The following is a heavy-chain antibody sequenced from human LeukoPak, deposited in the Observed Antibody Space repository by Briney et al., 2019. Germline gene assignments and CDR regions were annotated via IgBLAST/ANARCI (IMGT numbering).Heavy chain of an antibody. V-gene: IGHV3-7*01. D-gene: IGHD6-19*01. J-gene: IGHJ4*02. Sequence: GGSLRLTCAASGFTFSSYWMSWVRQAPGKGLEWVANIKQDGSEKYYVDSVKGRFTISRDNAKNSLYLQMNSLRAEDTAVYYCARLAVAATVWFDYWGQGTLVTVSS. CDR3: ARLAVAATVWFDY. CDR1: GFTFSSYW. CDR2: IKQDGSEK.